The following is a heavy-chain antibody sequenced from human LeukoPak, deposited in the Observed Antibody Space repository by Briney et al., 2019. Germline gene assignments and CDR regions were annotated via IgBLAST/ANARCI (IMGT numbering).Heavy chain of an antibody. D-gene: IGHD6-13*01. J-gene: IGHJ5*02. CDR3: AKVRGSSWYLDWFDP. CDR2: ISGSGSST. V-gene: IGHV3-23*01. CDR1: GFTFSSYA. Sequence: GGSLRLSCAASGFTFSSYAMSWVRQAPGKGLEWVSAISGSGSSTYYADSVKGRFTISRDNSKNTLYLQMNSLRAEDTAVYYCAKVRGSSWYLDWFDPWGQGTLVTVSS.